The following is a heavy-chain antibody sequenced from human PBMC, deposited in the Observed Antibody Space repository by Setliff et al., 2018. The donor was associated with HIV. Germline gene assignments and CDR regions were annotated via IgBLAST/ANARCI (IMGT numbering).Heavy chain of an antibody. V-gene: IGHV1-18*01. D-gene: IGHD3-16*01. CDR1: GYTFTNYG. J-gene: IGHJ6*03. Sequence: ASVMVSCKASGYTFTNYGISWVRQAPGQGLEWMGWISVYSGHTNYAQKLQGRVTMTTDTSTSTAYMELRSLRSDDTAVYYCARDHGGATFYYYMDVWGKGTTVTVSS. CDR3: ARDHGGATFYYYMDV. CDR2: ISVYSGHT.